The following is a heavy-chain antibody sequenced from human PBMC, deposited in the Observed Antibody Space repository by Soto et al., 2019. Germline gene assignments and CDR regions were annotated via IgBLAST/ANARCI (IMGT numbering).Heavy chain of an antibody. Sequence: ASVKISCKASGYTFTSYAMHWVRQAPGQRLEWMGWINAGNGNTKYSQKFQGRVTITRDTSASTAYMELSSLRSEDTAVYYCARDRRSDGDYVYYYWGQGTLVTVSS. CDR3: ARDRRSDGDYVYYY. V-gene: IGHV1-3*01. D-gene: IGHD4-17*01. CDR2: INAGNGNT. J-gene: IGHJ4*02. CDR1: GYTFTSYA.